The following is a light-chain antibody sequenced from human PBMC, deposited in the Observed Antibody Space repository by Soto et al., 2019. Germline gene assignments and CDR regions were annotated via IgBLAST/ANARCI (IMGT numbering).Light chain of an antibody. V-gene: IGKV1-5*03. CDR3: QQYNVYSWT. Sequence: DIQTTQSPSTLSGSVGDRVTITCRASQTISSWLALYQQKPVKAPKLLIYKASTLEKGVPARLGGSGSGTEFTLTISSLQPDDFATYYCQQYNVYSWTFGQGTKVDIK. CDR2: KAS. CDR1: QTISSW. J-gene: IGKJ1*01.